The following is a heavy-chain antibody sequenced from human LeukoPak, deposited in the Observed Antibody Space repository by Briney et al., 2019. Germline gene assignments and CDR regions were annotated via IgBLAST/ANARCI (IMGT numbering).Heavy chain of an antibody. CDR2: INPSGGST. V-gene: IGHV1-46*01. Sequence: GASVTVSCKASGYTFTSYYMHWVRQAPGQGLEWMGIINPSGGSTSYAQKFQGRVTMTRDTSTSTVYMELSSLRSEDTAVYYCARAYYYGSGSYSPGFDYWGQGTLVTVSS. J-gene: IGHJ4*02. CDR1: GYTFTSYY. CDR3: ARAYYYGSGSYSPGFDY. D-gene: IGHD3-10*01.